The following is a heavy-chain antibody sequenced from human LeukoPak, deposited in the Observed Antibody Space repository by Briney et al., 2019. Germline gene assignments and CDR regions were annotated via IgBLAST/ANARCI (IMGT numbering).Heavy chain of an antibody. D-gene: IGHD1-1*01. CDR1: GYTFTSYG. Sequence: ASVKVSCKASGYTFTSYGISWVRQAPGQGLEWRGWTSAYNGNTNYAQKLQGRVTMTTDTSTSTAYMELRSLRSDDTAVYYCARDLSTTGTPKYGMDVWGQGTTVTVSS. J-gene: IGHJ6*02. CDR2: TSAYNGNT. CDR3: ARDLSTTGTPKYGMDV. V-gene: IGHV1-18*01.